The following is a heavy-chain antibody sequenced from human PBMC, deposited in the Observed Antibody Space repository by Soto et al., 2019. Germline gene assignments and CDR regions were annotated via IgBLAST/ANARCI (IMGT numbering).Heavy chain of an antibody. V-gene: IGHV3-21*01. J-gene: IGHJ6*02. CDR1: GFTFSSYS. Sequence: GGSLRLSCAASGFTFSSYSMNWVRQAPGKGLEWVSSISSSSSYIYYADSVKGRFTISRDNAKNSLYLQMNSLRAEHTAVYYCARGGGSYYYYGMDVWGQGTTVTVSS. CDR3: ARGGGSYYYYGMDV. CDR2: ISSSSSYI. D-gene: IGHD2-15*01.